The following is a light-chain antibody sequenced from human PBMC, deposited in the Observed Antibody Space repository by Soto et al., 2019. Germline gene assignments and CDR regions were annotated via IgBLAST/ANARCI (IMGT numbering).Light chain of an antibody. J-gene: IGKJ5*01. CDR3: QQSYTTLIT. CDR2: AAS. CDR1: QDISTY. V-gene: IGKV1-39*01. Sequence: SQLTQSPSSLSASVGDSVTITCRASQDISTYLNWYQQKPGKAPKFLIYAASSLQSGVPSRFIGSGSGTDFSLTISSLQPEDFATYFCQQSYTTLITFGQGTRLEIK.